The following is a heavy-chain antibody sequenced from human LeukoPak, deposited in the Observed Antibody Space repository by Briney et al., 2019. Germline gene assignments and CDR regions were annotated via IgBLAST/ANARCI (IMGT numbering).Heavy chain of an antibody. V-gene: IGHV1-18*01. CDR3: ARDLRGYSGYAYNWFDP. D-gene: IGHD5-12*01. CDR1: GYTFTSYG. J-gene: IGHJ5*02. Sequence: ASVKVSCKASGYTFTSYGISWVRQAPGQGLEWKGWISAYNGNTNYAQKLQGRVTMTTDTSTSTAYMELRSLRSDDTAVYYCARDLRGYSGYAYNWFDPWGQGTLVTVSS. CDR2: ISAYNGNT.